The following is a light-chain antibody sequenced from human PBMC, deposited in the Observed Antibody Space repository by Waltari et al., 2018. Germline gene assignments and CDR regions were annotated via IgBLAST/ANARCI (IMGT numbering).Light chain of an antibody. Sequence: EIVLTQSPGTLSFSPGERATLSCRASQSVSSNYLAWYQQRPGQAPRLLIHGSSSRATGIPDRFSGSGSGTDFTLTISRLGPEDFAVYYCQQYGRSWNTFGQGTKLEIK. CDR2: GSS. CDR1: QSVSSNY. J-gene: IGKJ2*01. V-gene: IGKV3-20*01. CDR3: QQYGRSWNT.